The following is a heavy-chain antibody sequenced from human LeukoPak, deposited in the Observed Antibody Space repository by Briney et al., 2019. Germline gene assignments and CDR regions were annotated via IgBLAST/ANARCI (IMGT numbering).Heavy chain of an antibody. V-gene: IGHV3-30*18. CDR1: GFTFSSYS. Sequence: GGSLRLSCAASGFTFSSYSMNWVRQAPGKGVEGVAVIAYDGNNTYYGDSVRGRFTICRDNSKKMVYLERNRQRVGDTAVYYCAKTGMLRRVGYLDVWGKGTAVIVSS. CDR3: AKTGMLRRVGYLDV. J-gene: IGHJ6*04. D-gene: IGHD1-1*01. CDR2: IAYDGNNT.